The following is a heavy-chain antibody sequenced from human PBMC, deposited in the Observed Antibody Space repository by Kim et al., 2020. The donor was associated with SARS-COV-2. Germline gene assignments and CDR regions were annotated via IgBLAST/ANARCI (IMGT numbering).Heavy chain of an antibody. J-gene: IGHJ6*02. CDR1: GFTFSSSW. CDR3: ARGNDHGMDV. D-gene: IGHD1-1*01. Sequence: GGSLRLSCAASGFTFSSSWMHWVRQAPGRGLVWVSRINGDGSRRNYADSVKGRFTISRDNAKNTLYLQMNSLRAEDTALYYCARGNDHGMDVRCARATV. CDR2: INGDGSRR. V-gene: IGHV3-74*01.